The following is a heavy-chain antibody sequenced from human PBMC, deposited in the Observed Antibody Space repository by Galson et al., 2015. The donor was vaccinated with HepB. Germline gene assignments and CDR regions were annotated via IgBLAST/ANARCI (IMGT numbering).Heavy chain of an antibody. V-gene: IGHV4-31*03. CDR2: IYYSGST. D-gene: IGHD6-6*01. Sequence: TLSLTCTVSGGSISSGGYYWSWIRQHPGKGLEWIGYIYYSGSTYYNPSLKSRVTISADTSKNQFSLKLSSVTAADTAVYYCAILAYSSSSQGLDWFDPWGQGTLVTVSS. CDR3: AILAYSSSSQGLDWFDP. CDR1: GGSISSGGYY. J-gene: IGHJ5*02.